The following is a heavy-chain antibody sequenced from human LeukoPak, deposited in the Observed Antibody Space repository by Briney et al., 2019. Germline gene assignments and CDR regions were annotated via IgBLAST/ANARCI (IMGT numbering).Heavy chain of an antibody. CDR2: ISTSSSTI. CDR1: GFTFRSYS. Sequence: GGSLRLSCAASGFTFRSYSMHWVRQAPGKGLEWLSFISTSSSTIYYADSVKGRFTISRDNAKSSLYLQMNSLRDEDTALYYCAKTTVVTGYWYLDLWGRGTLVTVSS. CDR3: AKTTVVTGYWYLDL. D-gene: IGHD4-23*01. V-gene: IGHV3-48*02. J-gene: IGHJ2*01.